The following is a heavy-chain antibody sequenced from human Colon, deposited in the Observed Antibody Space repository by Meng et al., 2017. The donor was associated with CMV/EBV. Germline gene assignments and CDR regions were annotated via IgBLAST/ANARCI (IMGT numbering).Heavy chain of an antibody. V-gene: IGHV1-8*01. CDR1: GYSFSTYD. Sequence: ASVKVSCKTSGYSFSTYDIYWVRQASGQGLEWMGWMNPNSGHTAYAQKFQGRVTMTRDTSMTTAYLEVNGLRSDDTAVYYCVRGRVVGGGWGQGTLVTVSS. J-gene: IGHJ4*02. CDR3: VRGRVVGGG. D-gene: IGHD2-21*01. CDR2: MNPNSGHT.